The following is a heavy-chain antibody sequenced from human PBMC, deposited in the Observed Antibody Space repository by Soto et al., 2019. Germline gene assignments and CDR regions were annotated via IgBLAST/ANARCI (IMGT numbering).Heavy chain of an antibody. V-gene: IGHV3-23*01. Sequence: EVQLLESGGGLVQPGGSLRLSCEVSGFTFSSYAMTWVRQAPGKGLEWVSGVSGSGGSTYYADSVKGRFTISRDNSKNTQYLEMNSLRAEDPAVYYCAKGGGDRSGYYYYDCWGQGTLVTVSS. CDR2: VSGSGGST. D-gene: IGHD3-22*01. CDR3: AKGGGDRSGYYYYDC. J-gene: IGHJ4*02. CDR1: GFTFSSYA.